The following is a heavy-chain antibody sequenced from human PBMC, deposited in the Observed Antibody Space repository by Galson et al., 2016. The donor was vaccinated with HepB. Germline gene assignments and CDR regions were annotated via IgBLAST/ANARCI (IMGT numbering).Heavy chain of an antibody. V-gene: IGHV4-31*03. CDR2: VYFSGSP. CDR3: ARDSGDLDAFDI. J-gene: IGHJ3*02. CDR1: GGPISGDDYC. Sequence: TLSLTCTVSGGPISGDDYCWSWIRQHPGKGLEWIGYVYFSGSPYYNPSLKSRVTISVDTSKNHFSLRLSSVTAADTAVYFCARDSGDLDAFDIWGQGTMVTVSS. D-gene: IGHD1-26*01.